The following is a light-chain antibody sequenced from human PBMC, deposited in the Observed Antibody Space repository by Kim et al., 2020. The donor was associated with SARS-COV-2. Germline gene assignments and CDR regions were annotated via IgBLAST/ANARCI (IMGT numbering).Light chain of an antibody. J-gene: IGLJ3*02. CDR1: SSNIGNNY. CDR2: DND. V-gene: IGLV1-51*01. Sequence: QSVLTQPPSVSAAPGQKVTISCSGGSSNIGNNYVSWYQQLPGTAPKLLIYDNDKRPSGIPDRFSGSKSGTSATLDITGLQTGDEADYYCGTWDSSLTAGGVFGGGTQLTVL. CDR3: GTWDSSLTAGGV.